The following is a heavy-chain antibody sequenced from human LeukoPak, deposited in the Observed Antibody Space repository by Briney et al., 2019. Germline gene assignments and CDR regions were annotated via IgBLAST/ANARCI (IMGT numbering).Heavy chain of an antibody. CDR3: ARDSNVVVVVAATPVVDTPLDY. Sequence: GGSLKLSFAPSEFTFISYTMNWVRQPPGKGLDWVSSIISIIIYIYYADSVKGRFTISRDNAKNSLYLQMNSLRAEDTAVYYCARDSNVVVVVAATPVVDTPLDYWGQGTLVTVSS. D-gene: IGHD2-15*01. J-gene: IGHJ4*02. CDR1: EFTFISYT. CDR2: IISIIIYI. V-gene: IGHV3-21*01.